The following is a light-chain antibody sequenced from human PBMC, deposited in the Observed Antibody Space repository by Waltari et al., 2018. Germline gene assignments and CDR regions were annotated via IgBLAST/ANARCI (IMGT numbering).Light chain of an antibody. CDR3: QQSYITPPT. CDR1: ESISTS. J-gene: IGKJ1*01. Sequence: DIQLTPSPPSLSASVGDRVTVTCRESESISTSLNWYQQKAGKAPNLLIYVASSLQSGVPSRFSGSGSGTDFTLTISSLQPEDFATYYCQQSYITPPTFGQGTKVEVK. V-gene: IGKV1-39*01. CDR2: VAS.